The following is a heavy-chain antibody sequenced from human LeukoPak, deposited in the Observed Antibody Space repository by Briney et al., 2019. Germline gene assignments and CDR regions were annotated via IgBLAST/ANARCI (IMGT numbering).Heavy chain of an antibody. J-gene: IGHJ4*02. V-gene: IGHV3-30-3*01. CDR3: AGDLPTWIQPVDY. Sequence: GGSLRLSCAASGFTFSNYALHWVRQAPGKGLEWVAVISFDGSNKYYADSVKGRFTISRDNSKNTLYLQMNSLRAEDTAVYYCAGDLPTWIQPVDYWGQGTLVTVSS. D-gene: IGHD5-18*01. CDR1: GFTFSNYA. CDR2: ISFDGSNK.